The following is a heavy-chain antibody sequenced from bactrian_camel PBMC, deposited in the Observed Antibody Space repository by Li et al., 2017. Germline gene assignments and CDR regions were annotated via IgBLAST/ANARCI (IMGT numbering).Heavy chain of an antibody. J-gene: IGHJ4*01. CDR3: AEGRGSRGEHCYSLNY. CDR2: LDQTGNA. Sequence: HVQLVESGGGSVQAGGSLTLSCAAGRYTYKRNCMGWFRQRPGKDREGVAGLDQTGNAMYAESVKGRFTISEDKVKNTLYLQMNSLKPEDTATYYCAEGRGSRGEHCYSLNYWGQGTQVTVS. D-gene: IGHD6*01. V-gene: IGHV3S53*01. CDR1: RYTYKRNC.